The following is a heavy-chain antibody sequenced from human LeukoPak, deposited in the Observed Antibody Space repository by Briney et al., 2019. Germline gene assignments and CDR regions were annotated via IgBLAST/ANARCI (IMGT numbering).Heavy chain of an antibody. J-gene: IGHJ3*02. CDR2: ISYDGSNK. D-gene: IGHD3-22*01. Sequence: GGSLRLSCAASGFTLSSYGMHWVRQAPGEGLEWVAVISYDGSNKYDADSVEGRFTISRDNSKNTLYLQMNSLRAEDTAVYYCGGSGYPDAFDIWGQGTMVTVSS. V-gene: IGHV3-30*03. CDR3: GGSGYPDAFDI. CDR1: GFTLSSYG.